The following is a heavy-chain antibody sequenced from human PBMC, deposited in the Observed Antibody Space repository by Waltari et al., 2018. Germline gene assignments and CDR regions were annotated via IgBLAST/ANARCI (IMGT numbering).Heavy chain of an antibody. Sequence: QVHLXESGPGLVKPSETLSLTXAVSGYSISFXYYWGXVRQPPGKGLGWIASIYHSGSTYYNPXLKSRVSISVDTXKNXFSLXXNXVTAADTAXXYCAXVGIIVVPSXXHQGFDPXGQGTLVTVXS. CDR2: IYHSGST. CDR3: AXVGIIVVPSXXHQGFDP. J-gene: IGHJ5*02. V-gene: IGHV4-38-2*01. D-gene: IGHD2-2*03. CDR1: GYSISFXYY.